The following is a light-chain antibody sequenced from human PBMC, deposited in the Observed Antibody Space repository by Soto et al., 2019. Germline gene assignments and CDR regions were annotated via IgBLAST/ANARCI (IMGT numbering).Light chain of an antibody. V-gene: IGKV4-1*01. CDR1: QSVLYSSNNKNY. CDR2: WAS. Sequence: DIVMTQSPDSLAVSLGERATINCKSSQSVLYSSNNKNYLAWYQQKPGQPPKLLIYWASTRESGVPDRFSGSGSGTDFTLPISSLQAEDVAVYYCQQYYSTPLTFGQGTRLEMK. J-gene: IGKJ5*01. CDR3: QQYYSTPLT.